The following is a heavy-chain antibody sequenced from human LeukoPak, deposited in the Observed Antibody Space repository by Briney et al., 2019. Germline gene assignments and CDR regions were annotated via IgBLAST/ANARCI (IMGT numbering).Heavy chain of an antibody. Sequence: GGSLRLSCAASGFTFSRYAMHWVRQAPGKGLEWVAVISRDGENQNYADSVKGRLTISRDNSKNTLFLQMNSLRADDTAVYYCAKDGGTIFGVVIMGSWGQGTLVTVSS. CDR3: AKDGGTIFGVVIMGS. J-gene: IGHJ5*02. D-gene: IGHD3-3*01. V-gene: IGHV3-30*04. CDR1: GFTFSRYA. CDR2: ISRDGENQ.